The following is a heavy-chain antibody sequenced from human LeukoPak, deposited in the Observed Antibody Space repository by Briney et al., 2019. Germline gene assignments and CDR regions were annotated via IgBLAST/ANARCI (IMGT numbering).Heavy chain of an antibody. CDR3: AKATKYFDWLLALYDY. V-gene: IGHV3-9*01. J-gene: IGHJ4*02. CDR1: GFTFDDYA. Sequence: GGSLRLSCAASGFTFDDYAMHWVRQAPGKGLEWVSGISWNSGSIGYADSVKGRFAISRDNAKNSLYLQMNSLRAEDTALYYCAKATKYFDWLLALYDYWGQGALVTVSS. CDR2: ISWNSGSI. D-gene: IGHD3-9*01.